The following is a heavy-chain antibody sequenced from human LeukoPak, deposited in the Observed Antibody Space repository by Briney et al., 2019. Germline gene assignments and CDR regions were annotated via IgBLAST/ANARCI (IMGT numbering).Heavy chain of an antibody. V-gene: IGHV4-59*01. J-gene: IGHJ4*02. CDR1: GGSISSYY. CDR3: ARADYYDSSGYYPYFDY. D-gene: IGHD3-22*01. CDR2: IYYSGST. Sequence: SETLSLTCTVSGGSISSYYWSWFRQPPGKGLEWIGYIYYSGSTNYNPSLKSRVTISVDTSKNQLSLKLSSVTAADTAVYYCARADYYDSSGYYPYFDYWGQGTLVTVSS.